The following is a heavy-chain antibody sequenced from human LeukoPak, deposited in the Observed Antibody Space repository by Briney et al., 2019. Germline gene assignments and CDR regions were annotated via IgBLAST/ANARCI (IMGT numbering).Heavy chain of an antibody. CDR1: GGSFSGYY. V-gene: IGHV4-34*01. J-gene: IGHJ5*02. Sequence: SETLSLTCAVYGGSFSGYYWSWIRQPPGKGLGWIGEINHSGSTNYNPSLKSRVTISVDTSKNQFSLKLSSVTAADTAVYYCARRAIAAAAHNWFDPWGQGTLVTVSS. CDR3: ARRAIAAAAHNWFDP. CDR2: INHSGST. D-gene: IGHD6-13*01.